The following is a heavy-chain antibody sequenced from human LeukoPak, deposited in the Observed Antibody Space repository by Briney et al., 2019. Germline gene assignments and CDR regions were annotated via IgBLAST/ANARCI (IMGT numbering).Heavy chain of an antibody. D-gene: IGHD3-10*01. CDR3: ASPYGSGSYLFYYYGMDV. Sequence: ASVKVSCKASGGTFGSYAISWVRQAPGQGLEWMGGIIPIFGTANYAQKFQGRVTITADESTSTAYMELSSLRSEDTAVYYCASPYGSGSYLFYYYGMDVWGKGTTVIVSS. CDR1: GGTFGSYA. CDR2: IIPIFGTA. J-gene: IGHJ6*04. V-gene: IGHV1-69*13.